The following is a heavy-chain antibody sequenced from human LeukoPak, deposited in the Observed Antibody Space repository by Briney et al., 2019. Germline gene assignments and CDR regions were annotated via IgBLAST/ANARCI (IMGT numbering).Heavy chain of an antibody. D-gene: IGHD4-17*01. Sequence: GASVKVSCKASGGTFSSYAISWVRQAPGQGLEWMGRIIPIFGTANYAQKFQGRVTITTDESTSTAYMELSSLGSEDTAVYYCARLMTTVTTGDYWGQGTLVTVSS. J-gene: IGHJ4*02. CDR3: ARLMTTVTTGDY. V-gene: IGHV1-69*05. CDR1: GGTFSSYA. CDR2: IIPIFGTA.